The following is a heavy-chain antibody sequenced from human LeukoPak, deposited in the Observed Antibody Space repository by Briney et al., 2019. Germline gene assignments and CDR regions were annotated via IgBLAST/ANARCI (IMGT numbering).Heavy chain of an antibody. D-gene: IGHD5-12*01. CDR1: GFTFSSYG. CDR3: AKGSSLVVATIEGLAFDI. CDR2: IRYDGSNK. Sequence: QSGGSLRLSCAASGFTFSSYGMHWVRQAPGKGLEWVAFIRYDGSNKYYADSVKGRFTISRDNSKNTLYLRMNSLRAEDTAVYYCAKGSSLVVATIEGLAFDIWGQGTMVTVSS. V-gene: IGHV3-30*02. J-gene: IGHJ3*02.